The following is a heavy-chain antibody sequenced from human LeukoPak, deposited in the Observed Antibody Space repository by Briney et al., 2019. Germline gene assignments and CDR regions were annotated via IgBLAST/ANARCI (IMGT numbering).Heavy chain of an antibody. V-gene: IGHV1-18*04. CDR1: GYSFTAYY. Sequence: ASVKVSCKTSGYSFTAYYIHWVRQAPGQGLEWMGWISAYNGNTNYAQKLQGRVTMTTDTPTSTAYMELRSLRSDDTAVYYCARVGAYYDILTGYYTGPRCFDYWGQGTLVTVSS. J-gene: IGHJ4*02. CDR3: ARVGAYYDILTGYYTGPRCFDY. D-gene: IGHD3-9*01. CDR2: ISAYNGNT.